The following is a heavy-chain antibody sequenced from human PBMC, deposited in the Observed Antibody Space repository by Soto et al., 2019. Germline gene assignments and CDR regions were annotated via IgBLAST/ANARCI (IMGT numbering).Heavy chain of an antibody. Sequence: SETLSLTCTVSGGSISSGSYYWDWIRQPPGRGLEWIGSFYYSGSTYYNPSLKSRVTISVDTSKNQFSLKLSSVTATDTAVYYCARQLTTVTTVSAFDIWGQGTMVTVSS. CDR3: ARQLTTVTTVSAFDI. CDR2: FYYSGST. D-gene: IGHD4-17*01. V-gene: IGHV4-39*01. J-gene: IGHJ3*02. CDR1: GGSISSGSYY.